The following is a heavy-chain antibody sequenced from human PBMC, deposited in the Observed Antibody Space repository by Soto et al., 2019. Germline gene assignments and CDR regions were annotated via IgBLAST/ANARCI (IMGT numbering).Heavy chain of an antibody. CDR3: TRASSLDFDF. V-gene: IGHV3-49*04. CDR2: IRRNAYGGTT. J-gene: IGHJ4*02. CDR1: GFTFSSYE. Sequence: LRLSCAASGFTFSSYEMNWVRQAPGKGLEWVGFIRRNAYGGTTDYAASVKGRFTISRDDSKSIAYLQMNSLRTEDTALYYCTRASSLDFDFWGQGTLVTVSS. D-gene: IGHD3-16*01.